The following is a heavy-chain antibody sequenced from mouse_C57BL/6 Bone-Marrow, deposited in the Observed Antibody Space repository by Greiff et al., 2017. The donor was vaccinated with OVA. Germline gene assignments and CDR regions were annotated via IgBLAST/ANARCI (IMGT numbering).Heavy chain of an antibody. CDR2: IHPSDSDT. Sequence: QVQLQQPGAELVKPGASVKVSCKASGYTFTSYWMHWVKQRPGQGLEWIGRIHPSDSDTNYNQKFKGKATLTADKSSSTAYMQLNSLTSEDSAVYFCARSVDIAQAKAWFAYWGQGTLVTVSA. CDR3: ARSVDIAQAKAWFAY. CDR1: GYTFTSYW. D-gene: IGHD3-2*02. V-gene: IGHV1-74*01. J-gene: IGHJ3*01.